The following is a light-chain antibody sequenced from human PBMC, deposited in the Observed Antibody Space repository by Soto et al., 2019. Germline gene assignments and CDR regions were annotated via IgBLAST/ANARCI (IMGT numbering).Light chain of an antibody. J-gene: IGKJ4*01. CDR3: QERNRWTRGT. CDR1: QSVSVN. V-gene: IGKV3-11*01. Sequence: EVVLTQSPATLSLSPGESATLSCRASQSVSVNFAWYQQKPGQAPRPLIYSASDRAPGIPARFSGRGSGTYFTLTISSLEPEDFAVYYCQERNRWTRGTLGGGTKVDIK. CDR2: SAS.